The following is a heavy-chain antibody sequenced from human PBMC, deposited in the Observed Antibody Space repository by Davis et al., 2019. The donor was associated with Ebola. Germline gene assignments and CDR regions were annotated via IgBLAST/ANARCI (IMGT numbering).Heavy chain of an antibody. V-gene: IGHV1-18*01. D-gene: IGHD4-17*01. CDR1: GGTFSSYP. Sequence: AASVKVSCKASGGTFSSYPISWVRQAPGQGLEWMGWISAYNGNTNYAQKLQGRVTMTTDTSTSTVYMELRSLRPDDTAVYYCVRDDYDAQFDIWGLGTMVTVSS. J-gene: IGHJ3*02. CDR3: VRDDYDAQFDI. CDR2: ISAYNGNT.